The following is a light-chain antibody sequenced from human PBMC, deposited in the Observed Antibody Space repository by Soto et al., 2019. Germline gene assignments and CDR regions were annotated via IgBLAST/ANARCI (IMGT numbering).Light chain of an antibody. CDR2: EVT. CDR1: NNDVGAYPY. Sequence: QSALTQPASVSGSPGQSITISCTGTNNDVGAYPYVSWYQQHPGTAPKLIIYEVTNRPSGISDRFSGSKSGNTVSLTISGLQAEDESDYYCSSFATSGTTVIFGGGTKLTVL. V-gene: IGLV2-14*01. J-gene: IGLJ2*01. CDR3: SSFATSGTTVI.